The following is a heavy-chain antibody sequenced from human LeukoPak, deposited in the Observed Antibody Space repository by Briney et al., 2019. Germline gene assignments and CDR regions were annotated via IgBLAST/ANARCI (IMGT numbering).Heavy chain of an antibody. CDR2: ISSSSSYI. D-gene: IGHD6-13*01. CDR1: GFTFSSYS. Sequence: GGSLRLSCAASGFTFSSYSMNWVRQAPGKGLEWVSSISSSSSYIYYVDSVKGRFTISRDNAKNSLYLQMNSLRAEDTAVYYCARDGHSSSWYFDDNWGQGTLVTVSS. V-gene: IGHV3-21*01. CDR3: ARDGHSSSWYFDDN. J-gene: IGHJ4*02.